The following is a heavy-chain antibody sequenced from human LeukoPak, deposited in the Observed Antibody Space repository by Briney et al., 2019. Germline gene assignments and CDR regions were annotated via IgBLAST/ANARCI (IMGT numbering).Heavy chain of an antibody. Sequence: GASVKVSCKASGGTFSSYAISWVRQAPGQGLEWMGGIIPIFGTANYAQKFQGRVTITTDESTSTAYMELSSLRSDDTAVYYCASGSDARKNYDFWSGFVPGAFDIWGQGTMVTVSS. CDR1: GGTFSSYA. CDR2: IIPIFGTA. CDR3: ASGSDARKNYDFWSGFVPGAFDI. V-gene: IGHV1-69*05. D-gene: IGHD3-3*01. J-gene: IGHJ3*02.